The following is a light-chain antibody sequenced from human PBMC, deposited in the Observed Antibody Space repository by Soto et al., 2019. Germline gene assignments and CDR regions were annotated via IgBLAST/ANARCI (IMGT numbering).Light chain of an antibody. Sequence: EIVLTQTPATLSLSPGEIATLSCRAIQSLSTYLAWYQQKPGQAPRLLIYDASNRATGIPARISGSGSGTDFTLTISSLEPEDFAIYYCQQRSNWWTFGQGTKVDIK. CDR2: DAS. J-gene: IGKJ1*01. CDR3: QQRSNWWT. V-gene: IGKV3-11*01. CDR1: QSLSTY.